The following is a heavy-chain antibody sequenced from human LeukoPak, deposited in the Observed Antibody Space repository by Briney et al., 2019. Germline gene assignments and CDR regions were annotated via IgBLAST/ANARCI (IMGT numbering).Heavy chain of an antibody. J-gene: IGHJ6*02. D-gene: IGHD2-2*02. Sequence: SETLSLTCAVYGGSFSGYYWSWIRQPPGKGLEWIGEINHSGSTNYNPSLKSRVTISVDTSKNQFSLKLSSVTAADTAVYYCARGGLARCSSTSCYTYTRLYYYYGMDVWGQGTTVTVSS. CDR1: GGSFSGYY. V-gene: IGHV4-34*01. CDR3: ARGGLARCSSTSCYTYTRLYYYYGMDV. CDR2: INHSGST.